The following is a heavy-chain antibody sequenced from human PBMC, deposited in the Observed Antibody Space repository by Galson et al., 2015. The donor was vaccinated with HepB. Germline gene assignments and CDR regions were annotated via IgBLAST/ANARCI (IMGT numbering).Heavy chain of an antibody. J-gene: IGHJ4*02. D-gene: IGHD5-24*01. CDR2: IKSKRDDGTT. CDR3: ATAWRPLGY. V-gene: IGHV3-15*01. Sequence: SLRLSCAASGFTFSNAWMSWVRQAPGKGLEWVGRIKSKRDDGTTENAAFVKGRFTISRDDSKSTLYLQMNSLKTEDTAVYYCATAWRPLGYWGPGTLVTVSS. CDR1: GFTFSNAW.